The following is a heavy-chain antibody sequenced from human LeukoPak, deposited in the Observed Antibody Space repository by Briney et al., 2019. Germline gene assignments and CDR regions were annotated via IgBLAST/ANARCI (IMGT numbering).Heavy chain of an antibody. Sequence: SETLSLTCGVYGGSFSGHYWNWIRQVPGKGLEWIEEINHSGSTNYNPSLKSRVSISVDTSKKQFSLKLSSVTAADTAVYYCATRTYYYDNSALSHEYWGQGTQVTVSS. CDR3: ATRTYYYDNSALSHEY. V-gene: IGHV4-34*01. CDR2: INHSGST. CDR1: GGSFSGHY. D-gene: IGHD3-22*01. J-gene: IGHJ4*02.